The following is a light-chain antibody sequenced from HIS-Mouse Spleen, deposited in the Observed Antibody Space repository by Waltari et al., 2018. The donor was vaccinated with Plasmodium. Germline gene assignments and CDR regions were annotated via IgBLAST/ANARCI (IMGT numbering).Light chain of an antibody. Sequence: SYELTQPPSVSVSPGQTARITCSGDALPKKYAYWYQQKSGQAPVLVIYADSKRPSGIPDRCSGSSSGTMATLTISGAQVEDEADYYCYSTDSSGNHRVFGGGTKLTVL. CDR3: YSTDSSGNHRV. V-gene: IGLV3-10*01. CDR2: ADS. J-gene: IGLJ3*02. CDR1: ALPKKY.